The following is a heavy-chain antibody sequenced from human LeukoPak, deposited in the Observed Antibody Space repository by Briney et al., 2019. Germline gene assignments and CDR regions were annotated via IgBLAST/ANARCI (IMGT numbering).Heavy chain of an antibody. CDR1: GGSISSYY. J-gene: IGHJ5*02. Sequence: PSETLSLTWTVSGGSISSYYWSWIRQSSGRGLECIGYIHYTGSTNYNPSLKSRVTISVETSKNQFSLKLKSVTAADAAAYYCARGGYYGSGNDFRFDPWGQGTLVTVSS. CDR2: IHYTGST. V-gene: IGHV4-59*01. D-gene: IGHD3-10*01. CDR3: ARGGYYGSGNDFRFDP.